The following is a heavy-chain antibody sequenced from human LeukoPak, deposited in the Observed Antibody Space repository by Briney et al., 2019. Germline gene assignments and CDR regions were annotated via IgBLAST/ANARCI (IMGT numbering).Heavy chain of an antibody. CDR2: IGGSGGSI. D-gene: IGHD3-22*01. CDR1: GFIFSDYA. J-gene: IGHJ4*02. CDR3: AKTKAFTSGFPLDF. Sequence: GGSLRLSCAASGFIFSDYAMSWVRQAPGKGLEWVSSIGGSGGSIYDADSVKGRFTISRDNSKNTLYLQMNSLRAEDTAVYYCAKTKAFTSGFPLDFWGQGTLVTVSS. V-gene: IGHV3-23*01.